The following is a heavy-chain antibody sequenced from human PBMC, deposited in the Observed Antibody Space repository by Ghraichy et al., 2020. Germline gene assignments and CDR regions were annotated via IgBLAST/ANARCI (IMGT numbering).Heavy chain of an antibody. D-gene: IGHD3-22*01. J-gene: IGHJ4*02. Sequence: SETLSLTCTVSGGSISSGGHYWSWIRQHPGKGLEWIGFVFNSGTSYYNPSLKNRISISADTSKNQFYLTMTSMTAADTAVYYCARDGGYFLGFDSWGQGTLVTGSS. CDR2: VFNSGTS. V-gene: IGHV4-31*03. CDR3: ARDGGYFLGFDS. CDR1: GGSISSGGHY.